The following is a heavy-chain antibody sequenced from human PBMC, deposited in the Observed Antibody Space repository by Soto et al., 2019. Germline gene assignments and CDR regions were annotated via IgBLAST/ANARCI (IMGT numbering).Heavy chain of an antibody. CDR3: ARDLGGYCSGASCYSRGYVF. Sequence: SETLSLTCTVSGGSISNYYWTWIRQPPGRGLEWIGNIHYSGTTNYNPSLKSRVTISVDTSKNQFSLKLSSVTAADTAVYYCARDLGGYCSGASCYSRGYVFWGQGTLVTVSS. D-gene: IGHD2-15*01. J-gene: IGHJ4*02. CDR2: IHYSGTT. V-gene: IGHV4-59*01. CDR1: GGSISNYY.